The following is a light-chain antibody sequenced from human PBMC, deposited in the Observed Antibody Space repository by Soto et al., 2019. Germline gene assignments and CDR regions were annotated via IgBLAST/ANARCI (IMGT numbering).Light chain of an antibody. V-gene: IGLV2-14*01. CDR1: STDVGTYNY. CDR2: DVS. Sequence: QSALSQPASVSGSPGQSITIFCTGTSTDVGTYNYVSWYQQHPGKAPKLMIYDVSNRPSGVSNRFSGSKSGNTASLTISGLQAEDEADYFCTSYTTNSALAFGEGTKLTVL. J-gene: IGLJ2*01. CDR3: TSYTTNSALA.